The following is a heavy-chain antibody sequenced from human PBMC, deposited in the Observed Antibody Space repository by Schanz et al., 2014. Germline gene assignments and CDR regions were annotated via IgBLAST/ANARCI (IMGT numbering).Heavy chain of an antibody. J-gene: IGHJ4*02. CDR1: TFTFSSDW. Sequence: EVQLVQSGGGLVQPGGSLRLSCAASTFTFSSDWMSWVRQAPGKGPEWVANIKHDGSVKDYVDSVEGRFTISRDNAKRSLFLQMNSLRVEDTAGYLCVSHTGSPNYWGQGTLVTVAS. V-gene: IGHV3-7*02. CDR2: IKHDGSVK. D-gene: IGHD2-2*02. CDR3: VSHTGSPNY.